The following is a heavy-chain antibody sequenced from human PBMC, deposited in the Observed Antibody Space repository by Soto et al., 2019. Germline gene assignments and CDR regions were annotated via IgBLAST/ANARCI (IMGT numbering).Heavy chain of an antibody. D-gene: IGHD3-16*01. CDR3: ARDLGGPDY. CDR1: GLTFSSYS. Sequence: GGSLRLSCAASGLTFSSYSMNWVRQAPGRGLEWVSRLSSDGFGAAYADSVKGRFFISRDIARNTLFLQMNSLRADDTAVYYCARDLGGPDYWGRGTSVTVSS. CDR2: LSSDGFGA. V-gene: IGHV3-74*03. J-gene: IGHJ4*02.